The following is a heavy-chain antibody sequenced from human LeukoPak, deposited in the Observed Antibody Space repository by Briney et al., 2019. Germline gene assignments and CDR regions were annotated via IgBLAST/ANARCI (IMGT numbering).Heavy chain of an antibody. D-gene: IGHD1-26*01. CDR1: GGSISSYY. CDR3: ARDIREVGDSHYFDY. CDR2: IYYSGST. Sequence: SETLSLTCTVSGGSISSYYWSWIRQPPGKGLEWIGYIYYSGSTNYNPSLKSRVTISIDTSKNQFSLHLSSVTAADTAVYYCARDIREVGDSHYFDYWGQGTLVTVTS. J-gene: IGHJ4*02. V-gene: IGHV4-59*01.